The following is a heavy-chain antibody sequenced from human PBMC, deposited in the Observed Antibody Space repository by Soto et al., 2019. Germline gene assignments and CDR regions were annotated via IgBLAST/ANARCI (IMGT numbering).Heavy chain of an antibody. J-gene: IGHJ1*01. V-gene: IGHV1-8*01. CDR3: VKDLHSGYEGFFHH. CDR1: GYTFTSYD. Sequence: QVPLVQSGAEVKKPGASVKVSCKASGYTFTSYDINWVRQATGQGLEWMGWMNPYTGNTGNAQKFQGRVTMTRNTAISTAYMELSGLRSEDTAVYYCVKDLHSGYEGFFHHWGQGTLVTVSS. D-gene: IGHD5-12*01. CDR2: MNPYTGNT.